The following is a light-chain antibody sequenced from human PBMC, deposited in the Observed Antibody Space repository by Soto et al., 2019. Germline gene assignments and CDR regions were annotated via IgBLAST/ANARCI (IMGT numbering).Light chain of an antibody. J-gene: IGLJ1*01. CDR3: CSYGGTFYV. CDR1: SSDVGGYNY. Sequence: SALTQPPSASGSPGQSVTISCTGTSSDVGGYNYVSWYQQHPGKAPKLMIYEVSKRPSGVPDRFSGSKSGNTASLTVSGLQAEDEADYYCCSYGGTFYVFGTGTKVTVL. V-gene: IGLV2-8*01. CDR2: EVS.